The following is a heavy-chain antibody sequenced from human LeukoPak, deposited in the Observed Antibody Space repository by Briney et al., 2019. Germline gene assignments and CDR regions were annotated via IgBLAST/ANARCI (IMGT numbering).Heavy chain of an antibody. CDR2: IYYSGST. J-gene: IGHJ4*02. D-gene: IGHD6-13*01. Sequence: SETLSLTCTVSGGSISSSSYYWGWIRQPPGKGLEWIGSIYYSGSTYYNPSLKSRVTISVDTSKNQFPLKLSSVTAADTAVYYCARLLIAAADYWGQGTLVTVSS. CDR3: ARLLIAAADY. CDR1: GGSISSSSYY. V-gene: IGHV4-39*01.